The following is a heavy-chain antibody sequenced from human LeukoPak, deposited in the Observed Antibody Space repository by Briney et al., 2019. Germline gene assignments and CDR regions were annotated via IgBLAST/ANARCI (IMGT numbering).Heavy chain of an antibody. Sequence: GGSLRLSCAASGFTVSSNYMSWVRQAPGKGLELVSLIYSGDKTYYADSVKGRFTISRDNSKNTLYLQMNSLRAEDTAVYYCARYRNYYDSSGYYPFDYWGQGTLVTVSS. CDR1: GFTVSSNY. J-gene: IGHJ4*02. V-gene: IGHV3-53*01. D-gene: IGHD3-22*01. CDR2: IYSGDKT. CDR3: ARYRNYYDSSGYYPFDY.